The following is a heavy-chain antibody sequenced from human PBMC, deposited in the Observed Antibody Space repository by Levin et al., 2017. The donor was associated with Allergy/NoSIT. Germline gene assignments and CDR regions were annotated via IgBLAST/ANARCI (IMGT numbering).Heavy chain of an antibody. D-gene: IGHD6-19*01. J-gene: IGHJ4*02. Sequence: PSETLSLTCTVSGGSISNNYWSWIRQPAGKGLEWIGRIFASGTTNYNPSLKSRVIMSVDTSKNQFSLKLNSVTAADTAVYYCARGPRYSSGWYNDPFDYWGQGILVTVST. CDR3: ARGPRYSSGWYNDPFDY. CDR1: GGSISNNY. CDR2: IFASGTT. V-gene: IGHV4-4*07.